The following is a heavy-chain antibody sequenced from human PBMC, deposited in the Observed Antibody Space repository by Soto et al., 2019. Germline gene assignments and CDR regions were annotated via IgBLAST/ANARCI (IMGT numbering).Heavy chain of an antibody. CDR2: ISSSSSTI. D-gene: IGHD2-15*01. V-gene: IGHV3-48*01. CDR3: ARETLYCSGGSCYPMRHAFDI. CDR1: GFTFSSYS. Sequence: EVQLVESGGGLVQPGGSLRLSCAASGFTFSSYSMNWVRQAPGKGLEWVSYISSSSSTIYYADSVKGRFTISRDNAKNSLYLQMNSLRAEETAVYYCARETLYCSGGSCYPMRHAFDIWGQGTMVTVSS. J-gene: IGHJ3*02.